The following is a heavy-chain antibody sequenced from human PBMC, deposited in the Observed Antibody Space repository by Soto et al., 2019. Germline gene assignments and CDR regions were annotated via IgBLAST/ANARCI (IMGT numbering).Heavy chain of an antibody. J-gene: IGHJ4*02. CDR2: ISTYNGNT. Sequence: QVQLVQSGAEVNKPGASVKVSCKASGYTVITYGVSWVRQAPGQGLDWLGWISTYNGNTRYAERLQGRVTMTTDTTTNTAYMELRNLRSDDTAVYYCARGPTDYYDNSANYFLDYWGQGTLVTVSS. V-gene: IGHV1-18*01. CDR3: ARGPTDYYDNSANYFLDY. D-gene: IGHD3-22*01. CDR1: GYTVITYG.